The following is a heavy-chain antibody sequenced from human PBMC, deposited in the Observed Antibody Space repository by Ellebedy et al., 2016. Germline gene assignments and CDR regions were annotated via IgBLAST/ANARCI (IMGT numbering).Heavy chain of an antibody. J-gene: IGHJ2*01. CDR1: GFAFSDYY. Sequence: GESLKISXAASGFAFSDYYMHWISQAPGKGPEWVSYISGGGSTVQYADSVKGRFIISRDNAKASLYHQMTSLTADDTAVYYCARKGGIVLVPAASWYFDLWGRGTRVTVSS. CDR2: ISGGGSTV. D-gene: IGHD2-2*01. CDR3: ARKGGIVLVPAASWYFDL. V-gene: IGHV3-11*01.